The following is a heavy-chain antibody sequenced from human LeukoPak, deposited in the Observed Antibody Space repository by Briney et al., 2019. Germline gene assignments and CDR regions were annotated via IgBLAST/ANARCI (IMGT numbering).Heavy chain of an antibody. CDR1: GFTFSDYY. D-gene: IGHD6-13*01. V-gene: IGHV3-11*05. CDR2: ISSSSSYT. J-gene: IGHJ4*02. Sequence: SGGSLRLSCSASGFTFSDYYMSWIRQAPGKGLEWVSYISSSSSYTNYADSVKGRFTISRDNAKNSSYLQMNSLRAEDTAVYYCARALAVAGLRGFYYFDYWGQGTLVTVSS. CDR3: ARALAVAGLRGFYYFDY.